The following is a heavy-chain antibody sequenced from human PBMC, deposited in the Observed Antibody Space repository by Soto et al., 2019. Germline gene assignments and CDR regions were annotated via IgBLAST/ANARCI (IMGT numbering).Heavy chain of an antibody. V-gene: IGHV3-9*01. J-gene: IGHJ4*02. CDR2: ISRKNETI. CDR3: AKDRGFLDGIDY. Sequence: EVQLVESGGGLVQPGRSLRLSCAASGFSFDDYAMHWVRQAPGKGLEWVSIISRKNETIVYEDSVKGRFTISRDNAKKSLYLQMNSLRPEDTALYYCAKDRGFLDGIDYWGQGTPVAVST. D-gene: IGHD3-3*01. CDR1: GFSFDDYA.